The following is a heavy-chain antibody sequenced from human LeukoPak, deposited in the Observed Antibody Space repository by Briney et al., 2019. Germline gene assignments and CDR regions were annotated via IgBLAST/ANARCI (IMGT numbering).Heavy chain of an antibody. V-gene: IGHV3-23*01. CDR3: AKEQNAKGFFDY. Sequence: GGSLRLSCAASGVTFSTYAMSWVCQAPRKGLEWVSTMSGSGAGTYYADSVKGRFTISRDNSKNTLYLQMNSLRAEDTAVYYCAKEQNAKGFFDYWGQGTLVTVSS. J-gene: IGHJ4*02. CDR2: MSGSGAGT. CDR1: GVTFSTYA. D-gene: IGHD1-1*01.